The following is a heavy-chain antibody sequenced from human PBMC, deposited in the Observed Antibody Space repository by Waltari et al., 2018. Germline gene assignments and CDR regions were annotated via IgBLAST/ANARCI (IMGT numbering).Heavy chain of an antibody. D-gene: IGHD5-12*01. CDR2: IYYSGNT. V-gene: IGHV4-61*01. CDR3: ARDGYNSNFDY. J-gene: IGHJ4*02. CDR1: GGSVSSCSYY. Sequence: QVQLQESGPGLVTPSETLSLTCTVSGGSVSSCSYYWSWIRQPPGKGLEWIGYIYYSGNTNYNPSLKSRVTISVDTSKNQFSLRLRSVTAADTAVYYCARDGYNSNFDYWGQGTLVTVSS.